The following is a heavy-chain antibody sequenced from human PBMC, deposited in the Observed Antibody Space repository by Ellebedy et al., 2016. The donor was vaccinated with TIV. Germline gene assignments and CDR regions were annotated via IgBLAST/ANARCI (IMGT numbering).Heavy chain of an antibody. D-gene: IGHD3-3*01. CDR1: GGSISSSSYY. CDR3: ARAGTYYDFWSGYYHNWFDP. J-gene: IGHJ5*02. V-gene: IGHV4-39*01. Sequence: SETLSLXXTVSGGSISSSSYYWGWIRQPPGKGLEWIGSIYYSGSTYYNPSLKSRVTISVDTSKNQFSLKLSSVTAADTAVYYCARAGTYYDFWSGYYHNWFDPWGQGTLVTVSS. CDR2: IYYSGST.